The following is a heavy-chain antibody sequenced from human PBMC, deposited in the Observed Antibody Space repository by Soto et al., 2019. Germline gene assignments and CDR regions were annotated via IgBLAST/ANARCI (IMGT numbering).Heavy chain of an antibody. CDR1: GFTFDDYA. CDR2: ISWNSGDI. Sequence: EVQLVESGGGLVQPGGSLRLSCAASGFTFDDYAMHWVRQGPGKGLEWVSSISWNSGDIVYADSVKGRFTISRDNPKNSLYLQMNSPRAEDTAFYYCAKENEWGGGRNIWYYFDSWGQGTLVTVSS. J-gene: IGHJ4*02. CDR3: AKENEWGGGRNIWYYFDS. V-gene: IGHV3-9*01. D-gene: IGHD1-26*01.